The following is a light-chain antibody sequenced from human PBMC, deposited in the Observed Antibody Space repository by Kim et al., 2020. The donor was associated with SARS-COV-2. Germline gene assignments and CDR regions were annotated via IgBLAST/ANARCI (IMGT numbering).Light chain of an antibody. CDR1: SLRTYY. J-gene: IGLJ1*01. Sequence: SSELTQDPAVSVALGQTVSFTCQGDSLRTYYAGWYQQKPGQAPVLVIYDKNNRPSGITDRFSGSSSGDTASLTITGAQAEDEADYYCNSRDSTGNLYVFG. CDR2: DKN. V-gene: IGLV3-19*01. CDR3: NSRDSTGNLYV.